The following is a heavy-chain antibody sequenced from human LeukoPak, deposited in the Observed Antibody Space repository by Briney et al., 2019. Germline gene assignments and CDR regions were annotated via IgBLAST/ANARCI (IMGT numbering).Heavy chain of an antibody. J-gene: IGHJ1*01. CDR2: IYYSGST. CDR3: ARHGLWFGEWSWWFQH. V-gene: IGHV4-39*01. Sequence: SETLSLTCTVSGGSIGSSSYYWGWIRQPPGKGLEWIGSIYYSGSTYYNPSLKSRVTISVDTSKNQFSLKLSSVTAADTAVYYCARHGLWFGEWSWWFQHWGQGTLVTVSS. CDR1: GGSIGSSSYY. D-gene: IGHD3-10*01.